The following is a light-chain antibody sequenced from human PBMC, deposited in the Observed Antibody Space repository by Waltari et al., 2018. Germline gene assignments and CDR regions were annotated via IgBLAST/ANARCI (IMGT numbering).Light chain of an antibody. CDR1: QSIGTW. Sequence: DIQMTQSPSTLSLSVGDRVTITCRASQSIGTWLAWYQQTPGKAPKLLIYKASSLDTGVPARLSGSGSGTEFTLTISSLRPDDFATYYCQQYNSDLGVTFGPGTKVDIK. CDR3: QQYNSDLGVT. V-gene: IGKV1-5*03. J-gene: IGKJ3*01. CDR2: KAS.